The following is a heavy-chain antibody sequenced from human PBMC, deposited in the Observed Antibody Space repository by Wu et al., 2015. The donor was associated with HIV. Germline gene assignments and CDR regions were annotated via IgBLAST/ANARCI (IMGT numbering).Heavy chain of an antibody. CDR1: GYTFTSYE. V-gene: IGHV1-8*02. Sequence: QVQLVQSGAEVKKPGASVKVSCKASGYTFTSYEINWVRQATGQGLEWMGWMNPNSGNTGFAQKFQGRVTMTRNTSISTAYMELSSLRSEDTAVYYCARGEYSSSNYYMDVWGKGTTVTVSS. D-gene: IGHD6-6*01. CDR3: ARGEYSSSNYYMDV. J-gene: IGHJ6*03. CDR2: MNPNSGNT.